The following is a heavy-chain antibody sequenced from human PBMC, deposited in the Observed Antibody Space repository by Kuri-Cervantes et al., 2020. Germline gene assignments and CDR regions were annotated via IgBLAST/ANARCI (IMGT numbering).Heavy chain of an antibody. V-gene: IGHV3-11*01. J-gene: IGHJ6*02. Sequence: GESLKISCAASGFTFSDYYMSWIRQAPGKGLEWVSYISSSGSTIYYADSVKGRFTISRDNAKNSLYLQMNSLRAEDTAVYYCARPRRAAADSYGMDVWGQGTTVTVSS. D-gene: IGHD6-13*01. CDR3: ARPRRAAADSYGMDV. CDR2: ISSSGSTI. CDR1: GFTFSDYY.